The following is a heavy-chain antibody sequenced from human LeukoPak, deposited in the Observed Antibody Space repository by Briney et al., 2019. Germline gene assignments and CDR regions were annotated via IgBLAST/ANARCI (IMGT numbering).Heavy chain of an antibody. CDR3: AKDRSITGTTYFDY. D-gene: IGHD1-7*01. CDR2: ISGSGGST. CDR1: GFTFDDYG. J-gene: IGHJ4*02. V-gene: IGHV3-23*01. Sequence: GGSLRLSCAASGFTFDDYGMSWVRQAPGKGLEWVSAISGSGGSTYYADSVKGRFTISRDNSKNTLYLQMNSLRAEDTAVYYCAKDRSITGTTYFDYWGQGTLVTVSS.